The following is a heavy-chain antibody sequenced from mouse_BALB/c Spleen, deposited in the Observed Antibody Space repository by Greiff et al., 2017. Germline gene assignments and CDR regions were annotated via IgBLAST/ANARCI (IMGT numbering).Heavy chain of an antibody. V-gene: IGHV2-9*02. D-gene: IGHD1-1*02. CDR3: ARDGGSPDFYAMDY. J-gene: IGHJ4*01. CDR2: IWAGGST. CDR1: GFSLTSYG. Sequence: VMLVESGPGLVAPSQSLSITCTVSGFSLTSYGVHWVRQPPGKGLEWLGVIWAGGSTNYNSALMSRLSISKDNSKSQVFLKMNSLQTDDTAMYYCARDGGSPDFYAMDYWGQGTSVTVSS.